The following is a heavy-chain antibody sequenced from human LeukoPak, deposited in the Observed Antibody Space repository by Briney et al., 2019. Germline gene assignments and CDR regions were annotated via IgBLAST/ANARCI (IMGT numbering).Heavy chain of an antibody. D-gene: IGHD6-19*01. CDR3: ARGGKWLYYFDY. V-gene: IGHV4-38-2*02. CDR1: NYSISSGYY. CDR2: IDHSGGT. J-gene: IGHJ4*02. Sequence: PSETLSLTYTVSNYSISSGYYWGWIRQPPGKGLEWIGSIDHSGGTYYNPSLKSRVTISVDTYKNQFSLKLTPVTAADTAVYYCARGGKWLYYFDYWGQGTLVTVSS.